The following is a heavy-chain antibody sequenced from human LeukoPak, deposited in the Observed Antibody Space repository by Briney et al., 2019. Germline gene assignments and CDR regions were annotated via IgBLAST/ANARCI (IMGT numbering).Heavy chain of an antibody. CDR3: ARSGGPGGVDFWSGYYSDY. CDR1: GFTFSSYS. Sequence: PGGSLRLSCAASGFTFSSYSLNWVRQAPGKGLEWVSYISSSSSTIYYADSVKGRFTISRDNAKNSLYLQMNSLRAEDTAVYYCARSGGPGGVDFWSGYYSDYWGQGTLVTVSS. D-gene: IGHD3-3*01. J-gene: IGHJ4*02. V-gene: IGHV3-48*04. CDR2: ISSSSSTI.